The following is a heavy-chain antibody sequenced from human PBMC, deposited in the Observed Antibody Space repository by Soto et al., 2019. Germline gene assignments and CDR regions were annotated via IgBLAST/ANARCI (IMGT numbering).Heavy chain of an antibody. CDR1: GGSIGSGGYY. Sequence: SETLSLTCTVSGGSIGSGGYYWSWIRQHPGKALEWIGYIYYSGSTYYNPSLKSRVTISVDTSKNQFSLKLSSVTAADTAVYYCEGATSHYYYDSSAYYVPNFYYYGMDVWCQGTTAT. CDR3: EGATSHYYYDSSAYYVPNFYYYGMDV. J-gene: IGHJ6*02. D-gene: IGHD3-22*01. CDR2: IYYSGST. V-gene: IGHV4-31*03.